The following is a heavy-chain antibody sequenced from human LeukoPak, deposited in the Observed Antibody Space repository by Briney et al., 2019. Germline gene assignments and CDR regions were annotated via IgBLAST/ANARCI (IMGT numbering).Heavy chain of an antibody. D-gene: IGHD3-9*01. J-gene: IGHJ6*02. CDR2: MNPNSGNT. V-gene: IGHV1-8*01. Sequence: GASVKVSCKASGYTFTSYDINWVRQATGQGLEWMGWMNPNSGNTGYAQKFQGRVTMTRNTSISTAYMELSSLRSEDTAVYYCAIPLVWYDILTGYYNYGMDVWGQGTTVTVSS. CDR3: AIPLVWYDILTGYYNYGMDV. CDR1: GYTFTSYD.